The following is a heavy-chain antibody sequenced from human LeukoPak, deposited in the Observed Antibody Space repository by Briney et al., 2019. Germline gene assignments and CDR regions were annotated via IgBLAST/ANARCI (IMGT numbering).Heavy chain of an antibody. CDR1: GGTFSSYA. V-gene: IGHV1-69*13. D-gene: IGHD4-23*01. J-gene: IGHJ6*03. CDR2: IIPIFGTA. Sequence: ASVKVSCKASGGTFSSYAISWVRQAPGQGLEWMGGIIPIFGTANYAQKFQGRVTITADESTSTAYMELSSLRSEDTAVYYCASSGGNSGTHYYYMDVWGKGTTVTISS. CDR3: ASSGGNSGTHYYYMDV.